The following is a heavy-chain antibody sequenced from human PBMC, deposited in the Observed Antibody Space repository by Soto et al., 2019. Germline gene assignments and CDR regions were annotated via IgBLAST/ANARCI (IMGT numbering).Heavy chain of an antibody. V-gene: IGHV1-69*13. D-gene: IGHD3-10*01. J-gene: IGHJ6*02. Sequence: ASVKVSCKASGGTFSSYAISWVRQAPGQGLEWMGGIIPIFGTANYAQKFQGRVTITADESTSTAYMELSSLRSEDTAVYYCAREGSYGSGSYYSIEPAYYYYGMDVWGQGTTVTVSS. CDR3: AREGSYGSGSYYSIEPAYYYYGMDV. CDR2: IIPIFGTA. CDR1: GGTFSSYA.